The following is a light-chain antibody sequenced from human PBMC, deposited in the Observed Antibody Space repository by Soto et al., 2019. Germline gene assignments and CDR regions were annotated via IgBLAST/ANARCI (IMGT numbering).Light chain of an antibody. V-gene: IGKV3-20*01. CDR1: QSVNSNY. J-gene: IGKJ2*01. Sequence: EIVLTQSPGTLSLSPGERATLSCRASQSVNSNYLAWYQQKPGQAPRLLIYAASSRATGIPDRYSGSGSGTDFSLTISRLEPEGFAVYYCQQYGSSPPYTFGQGTKLDIK. CDR2: AAS. CDR3: QQYGSSPPYT.